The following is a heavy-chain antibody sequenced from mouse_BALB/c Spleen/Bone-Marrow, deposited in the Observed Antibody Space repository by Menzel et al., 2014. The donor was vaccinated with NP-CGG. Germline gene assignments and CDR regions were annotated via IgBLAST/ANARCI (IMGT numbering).Heavy chain of an antibody. CDR1: GYTFTSYY. V-gene: IGHV1S56*01. CDR2: IYPGNVNT. Sequence: QVQLKQSGPELVKPGASVRISCKASGYTFTSYYIHWVKQRPGQGLEWIGWIYPGNVNTKYNEKFEGKATLTADKSSSTAYMQLSSLTSEDSAVYFCARGGDYDWFAYWGQGTLVTVSA. CDR3: ARGGDYDWFAY. J-gene: IGHJ3*01. D-gene: IGHD2-4*01.